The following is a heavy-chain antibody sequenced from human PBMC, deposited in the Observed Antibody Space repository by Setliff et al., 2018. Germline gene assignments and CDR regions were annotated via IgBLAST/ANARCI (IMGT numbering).Heavy chain of an antibody. CDR1: GVSINSLNW. J-gene: IGHJ4*02. Sequence: SETLSLTCAVSGVSINSLNWWTWVRQSPGKGLEWIGYIYHDGTTNYNPSLKSRVTISVDTSKNQLSLKLTSVTAADTAVYYCARGHPNSSRSSLVYWGQGTLVTVSS. CDR3: ARGHPNSSRSSLVY. V-gene: IGHV4-4*02. D-gene: IGHD6-6*01. CDR2: IYHDGTT.